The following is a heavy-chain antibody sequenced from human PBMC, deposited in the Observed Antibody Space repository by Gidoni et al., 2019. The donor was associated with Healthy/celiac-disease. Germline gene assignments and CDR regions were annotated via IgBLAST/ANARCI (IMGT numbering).Heavy chain of an antibody. CDR2: ISGSGGST. V-gene: IGHV3-23*01. CDR1: GFTFSSYA. D-gene: IGHD3-22*01. CDR3: AKVRYYYDSSGYCCRGYFDY. Sequence: EVQLLESGGGLVQPGGSLRLSCAASGFTFSSYAMSWVRQAPGKGLEWVSAISGSGGSTYYADSVKGRFTISRDNSKNTLYLQMNSLRAEDTAVYYCAKVRYYYDSSGYCCRGYFDYWGQGTLVTVSS. J-gene: IGHJ4*02.